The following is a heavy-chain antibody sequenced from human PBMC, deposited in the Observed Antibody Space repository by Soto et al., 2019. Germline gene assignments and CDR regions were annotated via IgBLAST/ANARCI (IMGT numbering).Heavy chain of an antibody. J-gene: IGHJ6*02. D-gene: IGHD6-19*01. CDR2: ISSSSSTI. V-gene: IGHV3-48*02. Sequence: PGGSLRLSCAASGFTFSSYSMNWVRQAPGKGLEWVSYISSSSSTIYYADSVKGRFTISRDNAKNSLYLQMNSLRDEDTAVYYCARDAGGSGWYPRYYYYGMDVWGQGTTVTVS. CDR1: GFTFSSYS. CDR3: ARDAGGSGWYPRYYYYGMDV.